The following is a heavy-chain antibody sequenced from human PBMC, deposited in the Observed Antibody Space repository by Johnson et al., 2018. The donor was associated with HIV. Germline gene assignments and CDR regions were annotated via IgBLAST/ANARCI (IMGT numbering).Heavy chain of an antibody. CDR3: AKGASGTYDAFDI. CDR2: ISWNSGST. Sequence: VQLVESGGGVVRPGGSLRLSCEASGFTFDDHAMSWVRQAPGKGLEWVSGISWNSGSTGYGDSVKGRFTISRDNGKNSLYLQMNSLRAEDTALYYCAKGASGTYDAFDICGQGTMVTVSS. V-gene: IGHV3-20*04. D-gene: IGHD1-26*01. CDR1: GFTFDDHA. J-gene: IGHJ3*02.